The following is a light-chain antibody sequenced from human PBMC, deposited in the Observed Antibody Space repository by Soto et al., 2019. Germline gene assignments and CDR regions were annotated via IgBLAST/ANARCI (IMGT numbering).Light chain of an antibody. CDR1: QTISTS. CDR2: RAS. Sequence: DIQMTQSPSTLSASVGDRVTITCRASQTISTSLAWYQQKPGNAPKLLIYRASSLESGFPSRFSGSGFGTEFTLTISSLRPDDFATYYCQHQNSYSITFGQGTRVEIK. J-gene: IGKJ5*01. V-gene: IGKV1-5*03. CDR3: QHQNSYSIT.